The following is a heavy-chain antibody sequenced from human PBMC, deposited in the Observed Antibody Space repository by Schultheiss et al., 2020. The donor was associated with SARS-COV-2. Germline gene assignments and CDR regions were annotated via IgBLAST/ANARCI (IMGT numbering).Heavy chain of an antibody. CDR3: ARGSMVQEGFDY. V-gene: IGHV4-59*12. Sequence: SETLSLTCTVSGGSISSYYWSWIRQPPGKGLEWIGYIYYSGSTYYNPSLKSRVTISVDRSKNQFSLKLSSVTAADTAVYYCARGSMVQEGFDYWGQGTLVTVSS. J-gene: IGHJ4*02. D-gene: IGHD3-10*01. CDR2: IYYSGST. CDR1: GGSISSYY.